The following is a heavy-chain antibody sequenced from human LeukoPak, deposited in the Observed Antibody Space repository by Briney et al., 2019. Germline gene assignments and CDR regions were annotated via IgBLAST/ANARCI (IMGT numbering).Heavy chain of an antibody. V-gene: IGHV3-23*01. D-gene: IGHD3-9*01. CDR3: AKTPGGYYDILTGYYPFDY. CDR1: GFTFSSYA. J-gene: IGHJ4*02. Sequence: GGSLRLSCAASGFTFSSYAMSWIRQAPGKGLEWVSVGGSGSSTYYADSVKGRFTISRDNSKNTLYLQMNSLRVEDTAVYYCAKTPGGYYDILTGYYPFDYWGQGTLVTVSS. CDR2: GGSGSST.